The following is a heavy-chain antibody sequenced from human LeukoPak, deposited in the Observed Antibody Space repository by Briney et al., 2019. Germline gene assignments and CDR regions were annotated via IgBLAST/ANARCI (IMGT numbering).Heavy chain of an antibody. V-gene: IGHV3-74*01. CDR1: GFTFSSYW. CDR3: ASGYRYFDY. J-gene: IGHJ4*02. CDR2: INSDGSST. D-gene: IGHD2-2*03. Sequence: GGSLGLSCAASGFTFSSYWTHWVRQAPGKGLVWVSRINSDGSSTSYADSVKGRFTISRDNAKNTLYLQMNSLRAEDTAVYYCASGYRYFDYWGQGTLVTVSS.